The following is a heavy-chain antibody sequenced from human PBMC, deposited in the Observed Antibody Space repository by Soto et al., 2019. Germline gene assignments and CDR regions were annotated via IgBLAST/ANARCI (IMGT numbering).Heavy chain of an antibody. J-gene: IGHJ4*02. CDR3: VCSDHAVRRFPPFDY. D-gene: IGHD3-3*01. Sequence: QVQLQESGPGLVKPSGTLSLTCAVSGGSISSSNWWSWVRQPPGKGLEWIGEIYHSGSTNYNPSLKSRVTISVDKSKNQFSLKLSSVTAADTAVYYCVCSDHAVRRFPPFDYWGQGTLVTVSS. CDR2: IYHSGST. CDR1: GGSISSSNW. V-gene: IGHV4-4*02.